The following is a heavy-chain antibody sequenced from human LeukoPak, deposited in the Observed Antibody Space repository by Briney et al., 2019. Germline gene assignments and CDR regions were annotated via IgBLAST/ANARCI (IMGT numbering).Heavy chain of an antibody. D-gene: IGHD6-13*01. CDR1: GFTFSSYW. V-gene: IGHV3-7*01. CDR2: IKQDGSEK. J-gene: IGHJ4*02. CDR3: AREEYSSSWSLIRSIDY. Sequence: PGGSLRLSCAASGFTFSSYWMSWARQAPGKGLEWVANIKQDGSEKYYVDSVKGRFTISRDNAKNSLYLQMNSLRAEDTAVYYCAREEYSSSWSLIRSIDYWGQGTLVTVSS.